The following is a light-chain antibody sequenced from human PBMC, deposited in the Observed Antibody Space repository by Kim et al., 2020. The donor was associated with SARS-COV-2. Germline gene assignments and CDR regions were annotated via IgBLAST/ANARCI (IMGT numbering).Light chain of an antibody. CDR3: QQYNNRWT. J-gene: IGKJ1*01. CDR2: GAS. V-gene: IGKV3-15*01. CDR1: QSVSGD. Sequence: EIVMTQSPATLSVSPGERATLSCRASQSVSGDLAWYQRKPGQAPRLLIYGASTRATGIPARFSGSGSGTEFTLTISSLQSEDFAVYYCQQYNNRWTFGQGTKVDIK.